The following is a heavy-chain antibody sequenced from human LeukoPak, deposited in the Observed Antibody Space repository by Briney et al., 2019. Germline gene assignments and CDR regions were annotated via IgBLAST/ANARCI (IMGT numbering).Heavy chain of an antibody. D-gene: IGHD2-21*01. V-gene: IGHV4-38-2*02. CDR3: ARHWGGITSRAFDI. J-gene: IGHJ3*02. Sequence: SETLSLTCTVSGYSISSGYYWGWIRQPPGKGLEWIGSIYHSGSTYYNPSLKSRVTISVDTSKNQFSLKLSSVTAADTAVYYCARHWGGITSRAFDIWGQGTMVTVSS. CDR2: IYHSGST. CDR1: GYSISSGYY.